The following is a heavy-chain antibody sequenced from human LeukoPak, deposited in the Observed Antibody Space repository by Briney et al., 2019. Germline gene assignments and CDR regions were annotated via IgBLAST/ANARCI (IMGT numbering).Heavy chain of an antibody. Sequence: SETLSLTCTVSGGSISSGGYYWSWIRQHPGKGLEWIGYIYYSGSTYYNPSLKSRVTISVDTSKNQFSLKLSSVTAADTAVYYCARGSFRWSGSDAFDIWGQGTMVTVPS. CDR2: IYYSGST. J-gene: IGHJ3*02. D-gene: IGHD2-15*01. CDR1: GGSISSGGYY. V-gene: IGHV4-31*03. CDR3: ARGSFRWSGSDAFDI.